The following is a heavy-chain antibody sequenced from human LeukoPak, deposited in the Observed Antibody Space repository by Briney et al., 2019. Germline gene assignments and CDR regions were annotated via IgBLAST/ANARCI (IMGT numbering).Heavy chain of an antibody. V-gene: IGHV4-4*07. CDR3: ARTRYYYNSRSYGAPYYFDY. CDR2: IYTSGST. CDR1: GFTFNDYG. J-gene: IGHJ4*02. Sequence: GSLRLSCAASGFTFNDYGMSWIRQPAGKGLEWIGRIYTSGSTNYNPSLKSRVTMSVDTSKNQFSLKLSSVTAAGTAVYYCARTRYYYNSRSYGAPYYFDYWGQGTLVTVSS. D-gene: IGHD3-10*01.